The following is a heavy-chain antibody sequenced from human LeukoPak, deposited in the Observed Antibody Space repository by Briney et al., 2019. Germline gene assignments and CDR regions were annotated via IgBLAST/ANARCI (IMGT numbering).Heavy chain of an antibody. CDR2: VYYSGTT. CDR1: GGSISSYY. CDR3: ARGAPSFDS. Sequence: SETLSLTCTVSGGSISSYYWSWIRQPPGKGLEWIGYVYYSGTTNYNPSLKSRVTISVDTSKNQFSLKVSSVTAADTAVYYCARGAPSFDSWGQGTLVSVSS. J-gene: IGHJ4*02. V-gene: IGHV4-59*01.